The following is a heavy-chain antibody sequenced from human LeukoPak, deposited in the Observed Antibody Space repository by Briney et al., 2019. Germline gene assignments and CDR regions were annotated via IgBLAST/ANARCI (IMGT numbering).Heavy chain of an antibody. CDR2: ISSGSSYI. Sequence: GGSLRLSCAASGFTFSSYSMNWVRQAPGKGLEGVSSISSGSSYIYYADSVKGRFTISRDNAKNSLYLQMNSLRAEDTAVYYCARDPGGYDILTGYYFPHFDYWGQGTLVTVSS. D-gene: IGHD3-9*01. CDR3: ARDPGGYDILTGYYFPHFDY. V-gene: IGHV3-21*01. J-gene: IGHJ4*02. CDR1: GFTFSSYS.